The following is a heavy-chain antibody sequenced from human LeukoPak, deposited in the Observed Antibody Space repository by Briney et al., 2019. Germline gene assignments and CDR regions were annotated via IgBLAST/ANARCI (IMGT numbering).Heavy chain of an antibody. J-gene: IGHJ4*02. CDR1: GGSVSSGNYY. CDR2: VDYSGST. CDR3: ARGTRTGYGY. Sequence: SETLSLTCSVSGGSVSSGNYYWSWIRQPPGKGLEWIGYVDYSGSTSYNPSLRRRITISLDTSKNQFSLKVMYLTAADTAVYFCARGTRTGYGYWGQGTLVTVSS. V-gene: IGHV4-61*01. D-gene: IGHD1/OR15-1a*01.